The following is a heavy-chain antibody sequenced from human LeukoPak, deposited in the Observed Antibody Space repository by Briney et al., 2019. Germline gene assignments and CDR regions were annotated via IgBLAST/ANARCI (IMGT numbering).Heavy chain of an antibody. CDR1: GFTFSSYS. D-gene: IGHD3-10*01. CDR2: ISSSSSYI. J-gene: IGHJ5*02. V-gene: IGHV3-21*01. Sequence: GGSLRLSCAASGFTFSSYSTNWVRQAPGKGLEWVSSISSSSSYIYYADSVKGRFTISRDNAKNSLYLQMNSLRAEDTAVYYCARDYYGSGSYSANWFDPWGQGTLVTVSS. CDR3: ARDYYGSGSYSANWFDP.